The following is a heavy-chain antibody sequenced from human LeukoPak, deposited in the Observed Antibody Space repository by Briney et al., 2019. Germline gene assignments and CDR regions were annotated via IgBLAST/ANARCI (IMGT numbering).Heavy chain of an antibody. D-gene: IGHD4/OR15-4a*01. Sequence: SETLSLTCAVSGGSINNYYWSWIRQPPGKGLEWIGYIYDSGSTNYNPSLKSRVTFSVDTSKNQFSLKLNSVTAADTAVYYCARGGAGYYYYMDVWGRGTTVTVSS. CDR3: ARGGAGYYYYMDV. V-gene: IGHV4-59*01. CDR1: GGSINNYY. CDR2: IYDSGST. J-gene: IGHJ6*03.